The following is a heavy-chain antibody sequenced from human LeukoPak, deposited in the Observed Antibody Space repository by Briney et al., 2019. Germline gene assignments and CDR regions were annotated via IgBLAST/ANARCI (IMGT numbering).Heavy chain of an antibody. CDR3: AREGMTTVTHAKFPFDC. V-gene: IGHV1-2*02. D-gene: IGHD4-17*01. Sequence: ASVKVSCKASGYTFTGYYMHWVRQAPGQGLEWMGWINPNSGGTNYAQKFQGRVTMTRDTSISTAYMELSRLRSDDTAVYYCAREGMTTVTHAKFPFDCWGQGTLVTVSS. J-gene: IGHJ4*02. CDR1: GYTFTGYY. CDR2: INPNSGGT.